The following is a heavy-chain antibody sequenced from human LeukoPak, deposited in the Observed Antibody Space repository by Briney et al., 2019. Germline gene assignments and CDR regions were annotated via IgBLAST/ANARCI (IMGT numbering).Heavy chain of an antibody. J-gene: IGHJ4*02. D-gene: IGHD3-3*02. V-gene: IGHV4-39*07. CDR3: ARGLTIYYFDY. Sequence: SETLSLTCTVSGGSIGSSSYYWGWIRQPPGKGLEWIGSIYYSGSTYYNPSLKSRVTISVDTSKNQFSLKLSSVTAADTAVYYCARGLTIYYFDYWGQGTLVTVSS. CDR2: IYYSGST. CDR1: GGSIGSSSYY.